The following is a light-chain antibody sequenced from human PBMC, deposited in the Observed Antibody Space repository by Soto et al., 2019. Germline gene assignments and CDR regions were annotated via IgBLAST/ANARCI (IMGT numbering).Light chain of an antibody. J-gene: IGKJ2*01. V-gene: IGKV3-20*01. CDR2: GAS. Sequence: EIVLTQSPGTLYVSPGERATLSCRASQAVSSSYLAWYQQKPGKAPRLLIHGASNRAAVIPDRFSGRGSETDFTRTISRLEPEDFAVYYCQQYGRSPMYTFGQGTKLEIQ. CDR1: QAVSSSY. CDR3: QQYGRSPMYT.